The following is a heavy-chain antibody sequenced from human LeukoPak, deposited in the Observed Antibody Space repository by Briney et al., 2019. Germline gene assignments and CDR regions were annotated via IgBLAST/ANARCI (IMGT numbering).Heavy chain of an antibody. CDR2: ISGRGDTT. V-gene: IGHV3-23*01. Sequence: GGSLRLSCAASGFTFSDYAMSWVRQAPGKGLEWVAGISGRGDTTYYTDSMKGRFTISRDNSKNTLYLQMNSLRAEDTAIYYCAKDYNSFCRYFDVWGRGTLVTVSS. CDR1: GFTFSDYA. D-gene: IGHD1-1*01. J-gene: IGHJ2*01. CDR3: AKDYNSFCRYFDV.